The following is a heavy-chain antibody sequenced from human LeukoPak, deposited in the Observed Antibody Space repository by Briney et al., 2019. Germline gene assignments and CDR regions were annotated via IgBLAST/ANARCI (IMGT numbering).Heavy chain of an antibody. CDR1: GFTFDDYA. CDR2: ISWNSGSI. J-gene: IGHJ4*02. Sequence: GGSLRLSCPASGFTFDDYAMHWVRQAPGKGLEWVSGISWNSGSIGYGDSVKDRFTISRDNAKNSLYLQMNSLRAEDTALYYCAKGLLWFGELSAFDYWGQGTLVTVSS. V-gene: IGHV3-9*01. CDR3: AKGLLWFGELSAFDY. D-gene: IGHD3-10*01.